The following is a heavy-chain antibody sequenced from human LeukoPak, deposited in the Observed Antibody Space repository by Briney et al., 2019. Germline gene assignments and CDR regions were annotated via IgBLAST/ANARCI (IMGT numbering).Heavy chain of an antibody. CDR3: ATDRWVGVLWSGYRIYFDY. V-gene: IGHV1-24*01. J-gene: IGHJ4*02. CDR1: GYTLTELS. D-gene: IGHD3-3*01. CDR2: FDPEDGET. Sequence: GASVKVSCKVSGYTLTELSVHWVRQAPGKGLEWMGGFDPEDGETIYAQKFQGRVTMTEDTSTDTAYMELSSLRSEDTAGYYCATDRWVGVLWSGYRIYFDYWGQGTLVTVSS.